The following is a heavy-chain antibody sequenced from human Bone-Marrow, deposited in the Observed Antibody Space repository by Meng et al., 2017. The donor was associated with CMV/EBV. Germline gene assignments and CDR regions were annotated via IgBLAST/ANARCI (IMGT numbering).Heavy chain of an antibody. CDR1: GFTSSSYP. CDR3: AKDLGFYDFWDDYSTVYTMDV. Sequence: GESLKISCAASGFTSSSYPMHWVRQAPGKGLEWVAIISYDGSNKYYADSVKGRFTISRDNSKNTLYLQMNSLRAEDTAVYYCAKDLGFYDFWDDYSTVYTMDVWGQGTSVTVSS. J-gene: IGHJ6*02. V-gene: IGHV3-30*18. D-gene: IGHD3-3*01. CDR2: ISYDGSNK.